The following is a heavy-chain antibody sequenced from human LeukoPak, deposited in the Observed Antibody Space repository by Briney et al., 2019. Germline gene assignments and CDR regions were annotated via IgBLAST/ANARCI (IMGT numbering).Heavy chain of an antibody. CDR3: ARADHYYYYGTDV. CDR1: GGSISSGGYY. Sequence: SETLSLTCTVSGGSISSGGYYWSWIRQHPGKGLEWIGYIYYSGSTYYNPSLKSRVTISVDTSKNQFSLKLSSVTAADTAVYYCARADHYYYYGTDVWGQGTTVTVSS. J-gene: IGHJ6*02. CDR2: IYYSGST. V-gene: IGHV4-31*03.